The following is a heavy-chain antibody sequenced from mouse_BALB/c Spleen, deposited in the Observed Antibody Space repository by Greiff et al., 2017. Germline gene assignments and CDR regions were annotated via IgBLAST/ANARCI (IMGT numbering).Heavy chain of an antibody. D-gene: IGHD6-5*01. CDR2: IDPANGNT. V-gene: IGHV14-3*02. CDR1: GFNIKDIY. J-gene: IGHJ4*01. Sequence: EVMLVESGAELVKPGASVKLSCTASGFNIKDIYMHWVKQRPEQGLEWIGRIDPANGNTKYDPKFQGKATISADSSSNTAYLQLSSLTSEDTAVYYSARSPYAYWGQGTTVTVSS. CDR3: ARSPYAY.